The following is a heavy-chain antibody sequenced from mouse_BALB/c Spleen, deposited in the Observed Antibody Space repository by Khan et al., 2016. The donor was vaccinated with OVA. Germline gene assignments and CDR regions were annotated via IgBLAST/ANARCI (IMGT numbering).Heavy chain of an antibody. Sequence: QVQLQQSGPGLVQPSQSLSITCTVSGFSLISYGVHWVRQSPGKGLEWLGVIWSGGTTDYNAAFISRVSISKDNSKSQVFFELNSLEANDSATYYCARRADDVAWFAYWGQGTLVTVSA. CDR3: ARRADDVAWFAY. CDR1: GFSLISYG. J-gene: IGHJ3*01. V-gene: IGHV2-2*02. D-gene: IGHD2-12*01. CDR2: IWSGGTT.